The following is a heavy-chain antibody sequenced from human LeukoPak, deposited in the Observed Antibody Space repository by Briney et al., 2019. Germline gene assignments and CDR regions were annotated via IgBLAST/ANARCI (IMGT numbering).Heavy chain of an antibody. CDR1: GFTFSSYS. D-gene: IGHD3-10*01. V-gene: IGHV3-21*01. CDR2: ISSSSSYI. Sequence: GGSLRLSCAASGFTFSSYSMNWVRQAPGKGLEWVSSISSSSSYIYYADSVKGRLTISRDNAKNSLYLQMNSLRAEDTAVYYCARFGWDYYYMDVWGKGTTVTVSS. CDR3: ARFGWDYYYMDV. J-gene: IGHJ6*03.